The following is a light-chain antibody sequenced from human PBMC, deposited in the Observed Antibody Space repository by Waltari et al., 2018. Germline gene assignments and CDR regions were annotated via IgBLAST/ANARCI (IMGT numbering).Light chain of an antibody. CDR1: QRLSSW. Sequence: DIQMTQFPSNLLASVGHRVPITCRASQRLSSWVAWYPQKPGQAPKLLIYNASNLQSGVPPRFSGSGSGTEFTLTIRSLQPDDVATYYCQQYSSDSGLTFGGGTKVKIK. CDR3: QQYSSDSGLT. V-gene: IGKV1-5*03. CDR2: NAS. J-gene: IGKJ4*01.